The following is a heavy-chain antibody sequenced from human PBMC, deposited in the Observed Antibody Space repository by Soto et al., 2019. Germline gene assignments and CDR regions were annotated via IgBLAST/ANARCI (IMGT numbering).Heavy chain of an antibody. CDR1: GYTFTSYG. J-gene: IGHJ6*03. Sequence: SVKVSCKASGYTFTSYGISWVRQAPGQGLEWMGRIIPILGIGDYAQRFQGRVTITADKSTSTVYMELSSLRSEDTAVYYCARNPRAVAAMHMDVWGKGTMVTVSS. V-gene: IGHV1-69*04. CDR3: ARNPRAVAAMHMDV. D-gene: IGHD6-19*01. CDR2: IIPILGIG.